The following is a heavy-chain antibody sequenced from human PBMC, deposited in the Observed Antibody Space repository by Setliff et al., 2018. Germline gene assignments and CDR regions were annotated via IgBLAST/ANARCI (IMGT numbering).Heavy chain of an antibody. Sequence: PGGSLRLSCAASGFTFSNYAMHWVRQAPGKGLEYVSAIXXXXGXXXXXXXXXXRXTISXXNSKNTLYLQMGSLRGEDMAVYYCARDSATQYDFWSGPQYYYYMDVWGKGTTVTVSS. CDR3: ARDSATQYDFWSGPQYYYYMDV. CDR2: IXXXXGXX. CDR1: GFTFSNYA. J-gene: IGHJ6*03. D-gene: IGHD3-3*01. V-gene: IGHV3-64*01.